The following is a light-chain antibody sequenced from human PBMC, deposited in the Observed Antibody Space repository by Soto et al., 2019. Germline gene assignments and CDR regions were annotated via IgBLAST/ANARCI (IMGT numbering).Light chain of an antibody. CDR2: EVS. Sequence: QSVLTQPASVSGSPGQSITISCTGTSSDFGGYNYVSWYQQHPGKAPKLMIYEVSNRPSGVSNRFSGSKSGNTASLTISGLQAEDEADYYCSSYTSSSTHYVFGTGTKVTVL. V-gene: IGLV2-14*01. J-gene: IGLJ1*01. CDR3: SSYTSSSTHYV. CDR1: SSDFGGYNY.